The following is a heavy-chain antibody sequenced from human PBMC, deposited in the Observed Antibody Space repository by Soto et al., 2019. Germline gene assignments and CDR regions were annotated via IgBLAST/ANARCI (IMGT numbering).Heavy chain of an antibody. J-gene: IGHJ6*02. CDR2: INHTGTT. Sequence: PSETLSLTCHVSGSSMSDYYWSWIRQSPGKGLEWFGDINHTGTTNYNPSLKSRVTISVDTSKNQFSLKLSSVTAAATAVYFCARGAVCMDVWGQGTTVTVSS. CDR3: ARGAVCMDV. V-gene: IGHV4-34*01. CDR1: GSSMSDYY.